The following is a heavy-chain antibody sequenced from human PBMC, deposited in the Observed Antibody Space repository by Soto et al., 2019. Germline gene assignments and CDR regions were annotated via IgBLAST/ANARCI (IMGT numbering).Heavy chain of an antibody. CDR3: ALTRGGIHYYGLDV. CDR2: TYYRSKWYH. D-gene: IGHD3-10*01. Sequence: RTLSLICAISGERVTSHSAAWSWIRQSPQRGLEWLGRTYYRSKWYHDYAASVRSRITITPDTAKNPFSLQLNSVTPEDTAVYYCALTRGGIHYYGLDVCGQGSTGTGS. CDR1: GERVTSHSAA. J-gene: IGHJ6*02. V-gene: IGHV6-1*01.